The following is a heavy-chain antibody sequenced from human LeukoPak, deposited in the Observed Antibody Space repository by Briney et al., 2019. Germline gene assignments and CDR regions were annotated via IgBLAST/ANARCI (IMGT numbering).Heavy chain of an antibody. J-gene: IGHJ4*02. CDR2: INHSGST. CDR3: ARSQQREDYVPNYFDY. CDR1: GVSFSGYY. D-gene: IGHD4-17*01. V-gene: IGHV4-34*01. Sequence: SETLSLTCAVYGVSFSGYYWTWLRRPPGKGLEWIGEINHSGSTNYNPSLKSRVTISVDTSKNQFSLKLSSVTAADTAVYYCARSQQREDYVPNYFDYWGQGTLVTVSS.